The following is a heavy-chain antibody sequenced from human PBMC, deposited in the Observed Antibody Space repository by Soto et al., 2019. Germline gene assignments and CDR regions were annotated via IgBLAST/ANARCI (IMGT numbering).Heavy chain of an antibody. Sequence: PSETLSLTCAVYGGSFSGYYWSWIRQPPGKGLEWIGEINHSGSTNYNPSLKSRVTISVDTSKNQFSLKLSSVTAADTAVYYCARGITMIVVVDNWFDPWGQGTLVTVSS. D-gene: IGHD3-22*01. J-gene: IGHJ5*02. CDR3: ARGITMIVVVDNWFDP. CDR1: GGSFSGYY. V-gene: IGHV4-34*01. CDR2: INHSGST.